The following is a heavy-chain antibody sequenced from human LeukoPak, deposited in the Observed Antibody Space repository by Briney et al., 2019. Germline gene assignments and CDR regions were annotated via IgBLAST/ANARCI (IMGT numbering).Heavy chain of an antibody. CDR2: ISYSGST. D-gene: IGHD3-10*01. CDR3: AAGGYYGSGAFHI. J-gene: IGHJ3*02. V-gene: IGHV4-59*01. Sequence: SETLSLTCTVSGDSINSYYWTWVRQPPGKGLEWIGYISYSGSTNYNPSLKSRVTISEDTSKTQFHLRLHSVTAADTAVYYCAAGGYYGSGAFHIWGQGTMVTVSS. CDR1: GDSINSYY.